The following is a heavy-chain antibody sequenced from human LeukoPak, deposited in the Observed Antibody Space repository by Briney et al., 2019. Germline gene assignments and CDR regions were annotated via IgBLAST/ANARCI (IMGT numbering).Heavy chain of an antibody. CDR2: ISAYNGNT. V-gene: IGHV1-18*01. CDR3: ARDPYRNWFDP. Sequence: ASVKVSCKASGYTFTTYDINWVRQAPGQGLEWMGWISAYNGNTNYAQKLQGRVTMTTDTSTSTAYMELRSLRSDDTAVYYCARDPYRNWFDPWGQGTLVTVSS. J-gene: IGHJ5*02. CDR1: GYTFTTYD.